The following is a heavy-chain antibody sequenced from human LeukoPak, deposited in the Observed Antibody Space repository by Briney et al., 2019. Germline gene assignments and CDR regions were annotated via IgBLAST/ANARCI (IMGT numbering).Heavy chain of an antibody. D-gene: IGHD3-10*01. CDR3: ARDIRLSLVRGVSQYFQH. CDR2: IYSGGST. V-gene: IGHV3-66*01. Sequence: GGSLRLSCAASGFTASSNYMSWVRQAPGKGLEWVSVIYSGGSTYYADSVKGRFTISRDNSKNTLYLQMNSLSAEDTAVYYCARDIRLSLVRGVSQYFQHWGQGTLVTVSS. J-gene: IGHJ1*01. CDR1: GFTASSNY.